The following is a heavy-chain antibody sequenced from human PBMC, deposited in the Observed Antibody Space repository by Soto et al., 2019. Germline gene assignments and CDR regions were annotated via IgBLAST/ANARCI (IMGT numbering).Heavy chain of an antibody. CDR3: VSQRTNVITQAYLDY. D-gene: IGHD1-20*01. CDR1: GGSVTNSSYY. J-gene: IGHJ4*02. V-gene: IGHV4-39*01. CDR2: VYYRGRS. Sequence: SETLSLTCTVSGGSVTNSSYYWGWIRQSPGKGLEWIGSVYYRGRSYSKSSVKSRVTISVDTSKNQFSLNLNSVTASDTAVYFCVSQRTNVITQAYLDYWGPGALVPV.